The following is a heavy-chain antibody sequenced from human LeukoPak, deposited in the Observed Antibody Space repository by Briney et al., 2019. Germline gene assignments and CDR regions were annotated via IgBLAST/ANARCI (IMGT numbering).Heavy chain of an antibody. V-gene: IGHV3-23*01. CDR3: AKSRLSSGSYSDY. CDR1: GFTFSSYG. Sequence: GGTLRLSCAASGFTFSSYGMSWVRQAPGKGLEWVSAISGSGGSTYYADSVKGRFTISRDNSKNTLYLQMNSLRAEDTAVHYCAKSRLSSGSYSDYWAREPWSPSPQ. CDR2: ISGSGGST. J-gene: IGHJ4*02. D-gene: IGHD3-10*01.